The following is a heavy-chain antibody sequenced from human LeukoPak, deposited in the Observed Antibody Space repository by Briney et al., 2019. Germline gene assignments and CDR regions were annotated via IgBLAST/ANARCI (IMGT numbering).Heavy chain of an antibody. CDR2: INHSGST. CDR1: GGSFSGYY. D-gene: IGHD4/OR15-4a*01. Sequence: SETLSLTCAVYGGSFSGYYWSWLRLPPGKGLEWIGEINHSGSTNYNLSLKSRVTISVDTSKNQFSLKLSSVTAADTAVYYCARGSSVLPLYYFDYWGQGTLVTVSS. CDR3: ARGSSVLPLYYFDY. J-gene: IGHJ4*02. V-gene: IGHV4-34*01.